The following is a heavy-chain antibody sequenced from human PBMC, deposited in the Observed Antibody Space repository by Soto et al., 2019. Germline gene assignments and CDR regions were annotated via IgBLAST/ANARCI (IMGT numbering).Heavy chain of an antibody. CDR3: AFGNLSYYFDY. CDR2: ISSSGSTI. J-gene: IGHJ4*02. CDR1: GFTFSIYE. V-gene: IGHV3-48*03. Sequence: GGSLRLSCAACGFTFSIYEMNGVRQAPGKGLEWVSYISSSGSTIYYADSVKGRFTISRDNSKNTLYLQMNSLRAEDTAVYHCAFGNLSYYFDYWGQGTPVTVSS. D-gene: IGHD3-16*01.